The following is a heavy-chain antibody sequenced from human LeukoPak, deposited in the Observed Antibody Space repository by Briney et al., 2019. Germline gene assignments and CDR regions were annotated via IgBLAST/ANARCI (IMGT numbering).Heavy chain of an antibody. J-gene: IGHJ4*02. Sequence: ASVKVSCKASGYTFTGYYMHWVRQAPGQGLEWMGWINPNSGGTNYAQKFQGRVTMTRDTSISTAYMELSRLRSDDTAVYYCARLSGRGTPIDYWGQGTLVTVSS. D-gene: IGHD2-8*02. CDR3: ARLSGRGTPIDY. CDR2: INPNSGGT. CDR1: GYTFTGYY. V-gene: IGHV1-2*02.